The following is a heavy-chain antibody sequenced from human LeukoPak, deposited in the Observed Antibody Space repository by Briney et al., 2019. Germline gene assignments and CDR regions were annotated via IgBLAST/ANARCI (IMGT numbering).Heavy chain of an antibody. V-gene: IGHV3-66*01. CDR3: ARLQSPAHYYYGMDV. CDR2: IYSGGST. CDR1: GFTVSSNY. Sequence: QPGGSLRLSCAASGFTVSSNYMSWVRQAPGKGLEWVSVIYSGGSTYYADSVKGRFTISRDNSKNTLYLQMNSLRAEDTAVYYCARLQSPAHYYYGMDVWGQGTTVTVS. D-gene: IGHD4-11*01. J-gene: IGHJ6*02.